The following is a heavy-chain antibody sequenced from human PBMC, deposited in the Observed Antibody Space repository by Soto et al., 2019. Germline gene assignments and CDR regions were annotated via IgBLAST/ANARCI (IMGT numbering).Heavy chain of an antibody. J-gene: IGHJ3*02. CDR2: IWYDGSNK. Sequence: GGSLRLSCAASGFTFSSYGMHWVRQAPGKGLEWVAVIWYDGSNKYYADSVKGRFTISRDNSKNTLYLQMNSLRAEDTAVYYCVRGGPEDAIDIWGQGTMVTVS. CDR1: GFTFSSYG. V-gene: IGHV3-33*01. CDR3: VRGGPEDAIDI.